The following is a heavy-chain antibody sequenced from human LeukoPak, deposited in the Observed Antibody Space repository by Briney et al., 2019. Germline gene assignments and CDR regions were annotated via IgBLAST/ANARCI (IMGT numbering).Heavy chain of an antibody. J-gene: IGHJ2*01. Sequence: PGESLRLSCAASGFTFNTYAMSWVRQAPGKGLEWVSAISSSGGSTFHADSVKGRFTISRDNAKNSLYLQMNSLRAEDTAVYYCARVGAKGGWYFDLWGRGTLVTVSS. CDR2: ISSSGGST. D-gene: IGHD3-10*01. CDR1: GFTFNTYA. V-gene: IGHV3-23*01. CDR3: ARVGAKGGWYFDL.